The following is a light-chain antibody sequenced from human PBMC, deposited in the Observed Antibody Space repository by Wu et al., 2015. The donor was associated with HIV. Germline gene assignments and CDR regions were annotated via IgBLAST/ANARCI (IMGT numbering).Light chain of an antibody. CDR2: ISS. J-gene: IGKJ1*01. Sequence: DIQMTQSPSAMSASVGDRVTITCRASQATSNYVAWFQQKPGEVPKPLIYISSSLQSGVPSRFSGSGSGTEFTLTISSLQPEDVATYYCQKYNTAPWTFGQGTKVEMK. CDR3: QKYNTAPWT. V-gene: IGKV1-17*03. CDR1: QATSNY.